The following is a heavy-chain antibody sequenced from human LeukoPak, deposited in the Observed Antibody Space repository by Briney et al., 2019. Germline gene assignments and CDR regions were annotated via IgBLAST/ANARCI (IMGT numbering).Heavy chain of an antibody. J-gene: IGHJ4*02. D-gene: IGHD4-17*01. V-gene: IGHV3-48*04. CDR1: GFTFSRFT. Sequence: GGSLRLSCAASGFTFSRFTMNWVRQAPGKGLEWVSYISGSGTTKYYADSVQGRFTISRDNAKNSLYLQMNSLRAEDTAVYYCARWGGDYEQGGYWGQGTLVTVSS. CDR2: ISGSGTTK. CDR3: ARWGGDYEQGGY.